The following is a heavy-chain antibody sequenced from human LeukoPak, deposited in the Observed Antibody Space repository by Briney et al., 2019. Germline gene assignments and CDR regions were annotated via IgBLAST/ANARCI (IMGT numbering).Heavy chain of an antibody. Sequence: SETLSLTCAVYGGSFSGYYWSWIRQPPGKGLEWIGEINHSGSTNYNPSLKSRVTISVDTSKNQFSLKLSSVTAADTAVYYCARVGGAAAYYYYYYYMDVWGKGTTVTVSS. J-gene: IGHJ6*03. V-gene: IGHV4-34*01. D-gene: IGHD6-13*01. CDR3: ARVGGAAAYYYYYYYMDV. CDR2: INHSGST. CDR1: GGSFSGYY.